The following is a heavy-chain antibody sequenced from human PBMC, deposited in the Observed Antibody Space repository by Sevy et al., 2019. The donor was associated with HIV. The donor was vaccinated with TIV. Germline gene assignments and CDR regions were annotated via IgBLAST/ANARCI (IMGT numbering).Heavy chain of an antibody. CDR2: IKPDGSEK. Sequence: GGSLRLSCAASGFSFSWYWMSWVRQTPEKGLEWVANIKPDGSEKNYVDSVKGRFTVSRDDSKNLLYLQMNSLRAEDTAVYYCARGTYGIAAGGGYFDYWGQGTLVTVSS. V-gene: IGHV3-7*01. CDR1: GFSFSWYW. D-gene: IGHD6-13*01. J-gene: IGHJ4*02. CDR3: ARGTYGIAAGGGYFDY.